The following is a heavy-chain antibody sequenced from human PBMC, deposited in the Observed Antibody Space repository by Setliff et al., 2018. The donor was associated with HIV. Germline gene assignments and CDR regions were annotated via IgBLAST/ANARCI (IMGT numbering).Heavy chain of an antibody. CDR3: ARGGPTVAFGLGV. CDR2: IYHHGTT. CDR1: GYSISSGYY. D-gene: IGHD4-17*01. V-gene: IGHV4-38-2*01. J-gene: IGHJ6*02. Sequence: TLSLTCAVSGYSISSGYYWGWIRQPPGKGLEWIGNIYHHGTTYYYPSLKGRVTISLDTSNNQFSLNLNSVTAADTAVYYCARGGPTVAFGLGVWGQGTMVTVSS.